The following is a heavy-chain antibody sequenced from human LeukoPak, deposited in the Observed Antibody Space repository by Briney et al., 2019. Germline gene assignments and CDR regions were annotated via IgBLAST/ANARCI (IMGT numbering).Heavy chain of an antibody. CDR2: INHSGST. Sequence: SETLSLTCAVYGGSFSGYYWSWIRQPPGKGLEWIGEINHSGSTNYNPSLKSRVTISVDTSKNQFSLKLSSVTAADTAVYYCARVLRYDFWSGYYKVSSYPDYGMDVWGQGTTVTVSS. CDR3: ARVLRYDFWSGYYKVSSYPDYGMDV. V-gene: IGHV4-34*01. J-gene: IGHJ6*02. D-gene: IGHD3-3*01. CDR1: GGSFSGYY.